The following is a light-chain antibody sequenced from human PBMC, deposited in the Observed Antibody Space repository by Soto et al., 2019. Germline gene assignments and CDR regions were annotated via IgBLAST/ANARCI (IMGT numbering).Light chain of an antibody. V-gene: IGKV3-11*01. CDR1: QTISSY. CDR3: QHRMNWPLT. J-gene: IGKJ5*01. Sequence: EIVLTQSPATLSLSPGERATLSCRASQTISSYLLWYQQKPGQAPRLLNYDASNRATGIPARFSGSGSETDFTLTISSLEPEDFAVYYCQHRMNWPLTFGQGTRLEIK. CDR2: DAS.